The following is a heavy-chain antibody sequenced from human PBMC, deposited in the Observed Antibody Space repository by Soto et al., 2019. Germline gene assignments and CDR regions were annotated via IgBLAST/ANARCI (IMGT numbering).Heavy chain of an antibody. V-gene: IGHV4-61*01. CDR3: ARDIRGYSRAFDY. CDR1: GCSVSSASYY. Sequence: XETLSLTCTVSGCSVSSASYYWTWIRQSPGKGLEWIGYIYYTGSTNYNPSLKSRVTISVDTSKNLFSLKLTSVTAADTAVYYCARDIRGYSRAFDYWGQGNMVTVSS. D-gene: IGHD5-18*01. J-gene: IGHJ4*02. CDR2: IYYTGST.